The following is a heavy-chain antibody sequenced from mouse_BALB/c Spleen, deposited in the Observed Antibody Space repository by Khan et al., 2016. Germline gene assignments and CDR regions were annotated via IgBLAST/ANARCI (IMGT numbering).Heavy chain of an antibody. D-gene: IGHD1-1*01. CDR3: ARNNYGTSPYYFDY. V-gene: IGHV4-1*02. CDR1: GFDFSGYW. J-gene: IGHJ2*01. Sequence: EVQLQESGGGLVQSGGSLKLSCAASGFDFSGYWMSWVRQAPGKGLEWIGEINPDTSTINYTPSLKDTFIISRDNAKNTLYLQMSKVRSEDTALYYCARNNYGTSPYYFDYWGQGTTLTVSS. CDR2: INPDTSTI.